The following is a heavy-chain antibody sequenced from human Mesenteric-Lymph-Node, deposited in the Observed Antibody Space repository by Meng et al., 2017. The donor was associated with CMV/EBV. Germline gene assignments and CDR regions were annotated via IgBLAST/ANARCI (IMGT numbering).Heavy chain of an antibody. V-gene: IGHV3-7*01. CDR2: IKPDGSDT. Sequence: GGSLRLSCAASGFTFSSNWMTWVRQAPGKGLEWVASIKPDGSDTYYVGSVKGRFTISRDNDKKSLYLQVNSLRAEDTAVYYCAGGSNWKYGFDYWGQGTLVTVSS. D-gene: IGHD1-7*01. CDR3: AGGSNWKYGFDY. J-gene: IGHJ4*02. CDR1: GFTFSSNW.